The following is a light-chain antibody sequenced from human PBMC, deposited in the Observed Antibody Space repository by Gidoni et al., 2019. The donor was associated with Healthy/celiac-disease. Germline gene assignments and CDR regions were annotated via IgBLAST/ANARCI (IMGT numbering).Light chain of an antibody. V-gene: IGKV3-15*01. CDR3: QQYNNWSCT. CDR2: GAS. Sequence: EIVMTQSPATLSVSPGERAPLSCRASQSVSSNLAWYQQKPGQAPRLLIYGASTRATGIPARFSGSGSGTEFTLTISSLQSEDFAVYYCQQYNNWSCTFGQGTKLEIK. CDR1: QSVSSN. J-gene: IGKJ2*02.